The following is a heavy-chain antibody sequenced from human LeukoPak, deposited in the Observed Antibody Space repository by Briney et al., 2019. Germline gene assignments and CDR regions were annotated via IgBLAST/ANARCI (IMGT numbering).Heavy chain of an antibody. CDR2: ISGSGGST. D-gene: IGHD6-19*01. Sequence: QAGRSLRLSWAAAGFTFSSYAMSWVRQAARKGLEWVSAISGSGGSTYYADSVKGRFTISRDNYKNTMYLQMNSLKAEDTAVYYCAKGLEESDYGGQGTLVTVSS. J-gene: IGHJ4*02. CDR3: AKGLEESDY. CDR1: GFTFSSYA. V-gene: IGHV3-23*01.